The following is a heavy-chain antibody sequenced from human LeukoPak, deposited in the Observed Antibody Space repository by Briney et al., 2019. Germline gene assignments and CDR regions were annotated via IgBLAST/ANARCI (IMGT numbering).Heavy chain of an antibody. D-gene: IGHD3-10*01. Sequence: GGSLRLSCAASGFTFSSYWTSWVRQAPGKGLEWVANIKQDGSEKYYVDSVKGRFTISRDNAKNSLYLQMNSLRAEDTAVYYCARDVYYGSGSPTVDYWGQGTLVTVSS. J-gene: IGHJ4*02. V-gene: IGHV3-7*01. CDR1: GFTFSSYW. CDR2: IKQDGSEK. CDR3: ARDVYYGSGSPTVDY.